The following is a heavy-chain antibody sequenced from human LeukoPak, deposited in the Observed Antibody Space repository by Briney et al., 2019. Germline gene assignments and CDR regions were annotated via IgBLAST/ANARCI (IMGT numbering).Heavy chain of an antibody. CDR3: ASYYGGKSGRVY. D-gene: IGHD4-23*01. CDR1: GFTFSSYS. J-gene: IGHJ4*02. Sequence: RTGGSLRLSCAASGFTFSSYSMNWVRQAPGKGLEWVSSISSSSSYIYYADSVKGRFTISRDNAKNSLYLQMNSLRAEDTAVYYCASYYGGKSGRVYWGQGTLVTVSS. V-gene: IGHV3-21*01. CDR2: ISSSSSYI.